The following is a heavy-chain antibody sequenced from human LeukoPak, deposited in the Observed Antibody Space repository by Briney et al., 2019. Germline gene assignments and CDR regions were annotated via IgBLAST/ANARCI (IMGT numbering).Heavy chain of an antibody. CDR2: ISSSSSYI. CDR1: GFTFSSYS. D-gene: IGHD2-2*02. J-gene: IGHJ4*02. CDR3: ARDLGGYCSSTSCYTLKPFDY. V-gene: IGHV3-21*01. Sequence: PGGSLRLSCAASGFTFSSYSMNWVRQAPGKGLEWVSSISSSSSYIYYADSVKGRFTISRDNAKNSLYLQMNSLRAEDTAVYYCARDLGGYCSSTSCYTLKPFDYWGQGTLVTVSS.